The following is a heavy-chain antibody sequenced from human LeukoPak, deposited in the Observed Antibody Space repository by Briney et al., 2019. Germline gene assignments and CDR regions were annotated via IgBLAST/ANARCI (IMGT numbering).Heavy chain of an antibody. CDR3: ARRPPALGAFDI. V-gene: IGHV4-59*08. J-gene: IGHJ3*02. Sequence: SETLSLTCTVSGGSISSYYWSWIRQPPGKGLEWIGYIYYSGSTNYNPSLKSRVTISADTSKYQFSLKVSSVTAADTAVYYCARRPPALGAFDIWGQGTMVSVSS. CDR1: GGSISSYY. CDR2: IYYSGST.